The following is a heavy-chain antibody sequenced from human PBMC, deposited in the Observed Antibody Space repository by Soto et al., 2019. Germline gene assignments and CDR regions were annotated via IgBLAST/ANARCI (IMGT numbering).Heavy chain of an antibody. D-gene: IGHD4-17*01. CDR3: ARSVTRVVTRDY. V-gene: IGHV4-39*01. Sequence: QLQLQESGPGLVKPSETLSLTCTVSGGSISSSSYYWGWIRQPPGKGLEWIGSIYYSGSTSYNPSLKSRVTSSLDTSANQLSLKLSSVTAADTAVYYCARSVTRVVTRDYWGQGTLVTVSS. CDR1: GGSISSSSYY. CDR2: IYYSGST. J-gene: IGHJ4*02.